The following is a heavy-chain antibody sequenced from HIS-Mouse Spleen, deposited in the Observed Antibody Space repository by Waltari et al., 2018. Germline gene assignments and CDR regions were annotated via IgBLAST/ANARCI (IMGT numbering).Heavy chain of an antibody. CDR1: GAPISSYY. J-gene: IGHJ4*02. CDR2: IYYSGST. V-gene: IGHV4-59*08. CDR3: ARGGLLAATYYFDY. D-gene: IGHD2-15*01. Sequence: QVQLQESGPGLVKPSETLSLTCTVPGAPISSYYWSWIRQPPGKGLEWIGYIYYSGSTNYNPSLKSRVTISVDTSKNQFSLKLSSVTAADTAVYYCARGGLLAATYYFDYWGQGTLVTVSS.